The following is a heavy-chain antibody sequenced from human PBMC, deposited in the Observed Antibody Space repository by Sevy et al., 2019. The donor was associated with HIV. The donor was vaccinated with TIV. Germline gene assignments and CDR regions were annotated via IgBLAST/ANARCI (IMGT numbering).Heavy chain of an antibody. J-gene: IGHJ3*02. CDR3: ARDASPYCSGGRCYFDAFDI. V-gene: IGHV3-48*01. CDR1: GFTFSSYT. CDR2: ISTTSIIT. Sequence: GGSLRLSCAASGFTFSSYTMNWVRQAPGKGLEWVSYISTTSIITYYADSVRGRFTNSRDNAKNLLYLQMNSLRAEDTAVYYCARDASPYCSGGRCYFDAFDIWGQGTMVTVSS. D-gene: IGHD2-15*01.